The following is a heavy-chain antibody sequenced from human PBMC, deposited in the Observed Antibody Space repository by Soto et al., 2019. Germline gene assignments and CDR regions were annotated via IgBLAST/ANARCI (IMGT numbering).Heavy chain of an antibody. J-gene: IGHJ4*02. V-gene: IGHV3-30*18. CDR1: GFTFSDYA. D-gene: IGHD6-19*01. CDR2: VSHDGRNT. CDR3: AKGGRQWLVTSDFNY. Sequence: VQLVESGGGVVQPGRSLRLSCAASGFTFSDYAMHWVRQAPGKGLEWVAVVSHDGRNTHYADSVKGRFTISRDSSQNTVSLEMTSLRAEDTAVHYCAKGGRQWLVTSDFNYWGQGALVTVSS.